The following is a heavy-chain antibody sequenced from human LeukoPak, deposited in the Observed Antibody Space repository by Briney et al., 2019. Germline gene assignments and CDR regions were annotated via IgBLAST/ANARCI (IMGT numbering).Heavy chain of an antibody. D-gene: IGHD4-11*01. CDR1: GGSISSYY. J-gene: IGHJ4*02. V-gene: IGHV4-59*01. Sequence: KPSETLSLTCTVSGGSISSYYWSWIRQPPGKGLEWIGYIYYSGSTNYNPSLKSRVTISVDTSKNQFSLKLSSVTAADTAVYYCARAEEVTRKFDYWGQGTLVTVSS. CDR2: IYYSGST. CDR3: ARAEEVTRKFDY.